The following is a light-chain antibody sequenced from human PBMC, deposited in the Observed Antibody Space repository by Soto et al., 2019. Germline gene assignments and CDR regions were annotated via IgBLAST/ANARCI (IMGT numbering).Light chain of an antibody. J-gene: IGKJ1*01. Sequence: AIQMTQSPSSLSASLGDRVTITCRASQGIGNDLGWYQQKPGNAPRLLIYAASTLQSGVPSRFSGSGSGTDFTRTISSLQPEDSATYYCLQDYNFPWTFGQGTKVEIK. V-gene: IGKV1-6*01. CDR1: QGIGND. CDR2: AAS. CDR3: LQDYNFPWT.